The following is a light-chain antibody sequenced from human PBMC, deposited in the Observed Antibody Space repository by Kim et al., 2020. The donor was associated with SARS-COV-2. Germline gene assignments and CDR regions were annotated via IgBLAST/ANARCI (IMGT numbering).Light chain of an antibody. J-gene: IGLJ3*02. V-gene: IGLV3-19*01. CDR2: GKY. Sequence: ALGQTVRLTCQGDSLRNYYATWYQQRPGQAPVLVLFGKYNRPSGIPDRFSGSGSGNTASLTITGAQAEDVADYYCNSRDSSGDHVVFGGGTQLTVL. CDR1: SLRNYY. CDR3: NSRDSSGDHVV.